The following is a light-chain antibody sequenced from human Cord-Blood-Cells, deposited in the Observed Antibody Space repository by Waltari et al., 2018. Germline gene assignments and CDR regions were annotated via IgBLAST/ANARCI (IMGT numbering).Light chain of an antibody. CDR2: KAS. CDR3: QQYNSYST. J-gene: IGKJ1*01. CDR1: QSISSW. Sequence: DIQMTQSPSTLSASVGERVTITCRASQSISSWLAWYQQKPGKAPKLRIYKASSLESGVPSRFSGSGSGTEFTLTISSLQPDDFATYYCQQYNSYSTFGQGTKVEIK. V-gene: IGKV1-5*03.